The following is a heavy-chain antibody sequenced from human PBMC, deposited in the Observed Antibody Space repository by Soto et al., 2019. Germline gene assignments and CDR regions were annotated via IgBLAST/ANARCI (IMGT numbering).Heavy chain of an antibody. J-gene: IGHJ3*02. Sequence: KTSETLSLTCAFYCGSFIGYYWTWVRQTPGKGLEWVGEINHSGSTNYKPSLKSRISMSADTSKKQFSLNLTSVTAADTAVYYCARGECSSNYCFTRWALDIWGQGTVVTVSS. CDR2: INHSGST. CDR1: CGSFIGYY. V-gene: IGHV4-34*01. D-gene: IGHD2-2*01. CDR3: ARGECSSNYCFTRWALDI.